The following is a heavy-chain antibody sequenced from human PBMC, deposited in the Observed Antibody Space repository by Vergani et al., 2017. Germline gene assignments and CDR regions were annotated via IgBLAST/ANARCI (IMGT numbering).Heavy chain of an antibody. D-gene: IGHD3-10*01. J-gene: IGHJ4*02. V-gene: IGHV4-31*03. Sequence: QVQLQESGPGLVKPSQTLSLTCTVSGGSISSGGYYWSWIRQPPGKGLEWIGEINHSGSTNYNPSLKSRVTISVDTSKNQFSLKLSSVTAADTAVYYCARLAAGGGYGLTKPPFGYWGQGTLVTVSS. CDR2: INHSGST. CDR3: ARLAAGGGYGLTKPPFGY. CDR1: GGSISSGGYY.